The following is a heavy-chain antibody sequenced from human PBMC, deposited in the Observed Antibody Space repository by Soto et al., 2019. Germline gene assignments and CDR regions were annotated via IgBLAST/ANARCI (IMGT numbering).Heavy chain of an antibody. CDR1: GFSLSSTRMA. Sequence: QITLKESGPTLVKPTQTLTLTCTFSGFSLSSTRMAVGWIRQPPGKALEWLALIYWGDDNRYSPFLKSRLTITNDTSKNQVVLTMSNMDPVDTARYYCAHIVVAGLGYYFDYWGQGTLVTVSS. CDR3: AHIVVAGLGYYFDY. J-gene: IGHJ4*02. V-gene: IGHV2-5*02. D-gene: IGHD6-19*01. CDR2: IYWGDDN.